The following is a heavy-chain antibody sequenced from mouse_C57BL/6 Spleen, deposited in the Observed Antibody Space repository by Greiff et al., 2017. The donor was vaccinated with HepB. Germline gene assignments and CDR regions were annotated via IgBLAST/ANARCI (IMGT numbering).Heavy chain of an antibody. CDR1: GYTFTDYN. CDR3: AREDYYGSSHAMDY. Sequence: VHVKQSGPELVKPGASVKIPCKASGYTFTDYNMDWVKQSHGKSLEWIGDINPNNGGTIYNQKFKGKATLTVDKSSSTAYMELRSLTSEDTAVYYCAREDYYGSSHAMDYWGQGTSVTVSS. J-gene: IGHJ4*01. V-gene: IGHV1-18*01. D-gene: IGHD1-1*01. CDR2: INPNNGGT.